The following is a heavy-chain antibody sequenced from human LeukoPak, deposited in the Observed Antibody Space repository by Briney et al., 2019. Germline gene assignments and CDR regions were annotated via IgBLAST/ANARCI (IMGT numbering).Heavy chain of an antibody. V-gene: IGHV3-23*01. Sequence: PGGSLRLSCAASGFTFSTFAMLWVRQPPGKGLEWVSSIFPSGGEIHYADSVRGRFTISRDNSKNTLYLQMNSLRAEDTAVYYCAKVLSTIFEGFDYWGQGTLVTVSS. J-gene: IGHJ4*02. CDR1: GFTFSTFA. D-gene: IGHD3-3*01. CDR2: IFPSGGEI. CDR3: AKVLSTIFEGFDY.